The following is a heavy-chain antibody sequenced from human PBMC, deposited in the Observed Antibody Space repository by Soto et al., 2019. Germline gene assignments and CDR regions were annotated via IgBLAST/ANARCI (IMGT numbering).Heavy chain of an antibody. CDR2: IIPMLGMS. Sequence: QVQLVQSGAEVKKPGSPVRVSCTASGDTFNFYTISWVRQVPGQATEWMGRIIPMLGMSNYAQKFQGRVTIMADKSTSTVYMNLCGLTSEDTAVYYCATNYGSGSTHFDYWGQGTLVTVSS. D-gene: IGHD3-10*01. CDR3: ATNYGSGSTHFDY. V-gene: IGHV1-69*02. J-gene: IGHJ4*02. CDR1: GDTFNFYT.